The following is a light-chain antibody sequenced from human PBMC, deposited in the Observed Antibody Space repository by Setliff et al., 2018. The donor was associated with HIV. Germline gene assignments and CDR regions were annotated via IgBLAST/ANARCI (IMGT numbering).Light chain of an antibody. Sequence: QSVLTQPASVSGSPGQSITIPCTGTNSDVGSYNYVSWYQQHPGKAPKLMIYEVSNRPSGVSNRFSGSKSGNTASLTISGLQAEDEGDYYCSSYTSSSTWVFGGGTKVTVL. CDR1: NSDVGSYNY. J-gene: IGLJ3*02. CDR2: EVS. V-gene: IGLV2-14*01. CDR3: SSYTSSSTWV.